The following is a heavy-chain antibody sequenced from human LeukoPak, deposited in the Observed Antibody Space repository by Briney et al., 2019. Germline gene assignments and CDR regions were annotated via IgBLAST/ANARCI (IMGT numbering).Heavy chain of an antibody. CDR1: GFTFSNAW. Sequence: GGSQRLSCAASGFTFSNAWMSWVRQAPGKGLEWVGRIKSKTDGGTTDYAAPVKGRFTISRDDSKNTLYLQMNSLKTEDTAVYYCTTVNEWEPRYYFDYWGQGTLVTVSS. V-gene: IGHV3-15*01. D-gene: IGHD1-26*01. CDR3: TTVNEWEPRYYFDY. J-gene: IGHJ4*02. CDR2: IKSKTDGGTT.